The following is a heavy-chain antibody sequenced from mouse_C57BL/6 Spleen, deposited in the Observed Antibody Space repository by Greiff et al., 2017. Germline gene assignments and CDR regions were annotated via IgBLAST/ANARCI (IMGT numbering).Heavy chain of an antibody. J-gene: IGHJ3*01. Sequence: VQLQQPGAELVKPGASVKLSCKASGYTFTSYWMHWVKQRPGQGLEWIGMIHPNSGSTNYNEKFKSKATLTVDKSSSTAYMQLSSLTSEESAVYYCARGDGYYEAWFAYWGQGTLVTVSA. CDR1: GYTFTSYW. D-gene: IGHD2-3*01. CDR2: IHPNSGST. CDR3: ARGDGYYEAWFAY. V-gene: IGHV1-64*01.